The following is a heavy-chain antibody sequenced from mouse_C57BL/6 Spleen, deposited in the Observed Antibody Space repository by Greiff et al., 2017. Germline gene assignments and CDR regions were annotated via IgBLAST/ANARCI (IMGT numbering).Heavy chain of an antibody. CDR2: IYPGSGST. V-gene: IGHV1-55*01. Sequence: QVQLQQPGAELVKPGASVKMSCKASGYTFTSYWITWVKQRPGQGLEWIGDIYPGSGSTNYNEKFKSKATLTVDTSSSTAYMQLSSLTSEDSAVYYCASGIIFYYYGSSYDYFDYWGQGTTLTVSS. CDR3: ASGIIFYYYGSSYDYFDY. CDR1: GYTFTSYW. J-gene: IGHJ2*01. D-gene: IGHD1-1*01.